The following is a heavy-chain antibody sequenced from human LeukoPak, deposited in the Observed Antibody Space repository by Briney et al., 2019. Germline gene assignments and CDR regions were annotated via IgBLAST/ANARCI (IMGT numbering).Heavy chain of an antibody. CDR3: AARLGWFDP. V-gene: IGHV4-39*01. D-gene: IGHD5-12*01. CDR1: GGSISSNSYY. Sequence: PSETLSLTCTVSGGSISSNSYYWAWIRQPPGKGLEWIGSIFYDGSTYYTASLKSRVTISVDTSKNQFSLKLSSVTAADTAVYYCAARLGWFDPWGQGTLVTVSS. J-gene: IGHJ5*02. CDR2: IFYDGST.